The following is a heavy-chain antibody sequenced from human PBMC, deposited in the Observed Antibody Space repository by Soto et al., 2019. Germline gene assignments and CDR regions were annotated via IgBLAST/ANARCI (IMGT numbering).Heavy chain of an antibody. CDR2: TYYRSKSYY. V-gene: IGHV6-1*01. D-gene: IGHD6-13*01. J-gene: IGHJ4*02. CDR1: GDSVSSNSAA. Sequence: QVQLQESGPGLVKPSQTLSLTCAISGDSVSSNSAAWNWFRHSPSRGLEWLGRTYYRSKSYYAHAVSVKSPININPNPSTNQFRLQLNPVTPEDTAVYYCERHQKLADATHSNFDYWGQGTLVAVSS. CDR3: ERHQKLADATHSNFDY.